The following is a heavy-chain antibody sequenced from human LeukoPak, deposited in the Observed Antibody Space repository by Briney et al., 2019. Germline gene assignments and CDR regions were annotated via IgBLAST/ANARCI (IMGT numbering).Heavy chain of an antibody. CDR3: ARDLGDYGDYWSFDY. J-gene: IGHJ4*02. V-gene: IGHV4-59*01. CDR2: IYYSGST. CDR1: GGSLSSYY. Sequence: SETLSLTCTVSGGSLSSYYWSWIRQPPGKGLEWIGYIYYSGSTNYNPSLKSRVTISVDTSKNQFSLKLSSVTAADTAVYYCARDLGDYGDYWSFDYWGQGTLVTVSS. D-gene: IGHD4-17*01.